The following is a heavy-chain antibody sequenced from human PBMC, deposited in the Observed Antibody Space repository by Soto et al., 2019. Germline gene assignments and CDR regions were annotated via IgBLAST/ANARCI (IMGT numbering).Heavy chain of an antibody. V-gene: IGHV1-18*01. CDR3: ARGADYDFWSGYPS. CDR1: GYTFTRYG. CDR2: ISAYNGNT. D-gene: IGHD3-3*01. Sequence: ASVKVSCQASGYTFTRYGISWVRQAPGQGLEWMGWISAYNGNTNYAQKLQGRVTMTTDTSTSTAYMELRSPRSDDTAVYYCARGADYDFWSGYPSWGQGTLVTAPQ. J-gene: IGHJ5*02.